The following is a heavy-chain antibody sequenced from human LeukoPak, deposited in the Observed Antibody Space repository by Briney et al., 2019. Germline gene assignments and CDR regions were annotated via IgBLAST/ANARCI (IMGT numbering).Heavy chain of an antibody. CDR1: GGSFSGYD. CDR2: ILHSGVT. Sequence: PSETLSLTCTVYGGSFSGYDWSWIRQPPGKGLEWIGEILHSGVTNYNPSLKSRVTISVDTSKNQFSLKLSSVTAADTAVYYCARRGHQSEVVFDHWGQGILVTVSS. CDR3: ARRGHQSEVVFDH. V-gene: IGHV4-34*12. D-gene: IGHD2-15*01. J-gene: IGHJ4*02.